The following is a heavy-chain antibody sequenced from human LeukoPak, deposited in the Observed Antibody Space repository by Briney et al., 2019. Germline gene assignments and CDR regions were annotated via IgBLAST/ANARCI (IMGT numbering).Heavy chain of an antibody. Sequence: GGTLRLSCAASGFTFSSHAMSWVRQAPGKGLEWVSIISGSGGVTYYADSVEGRFTISRDNSKNTLYLQMNSLRAEDTAVYYCAKDGYYYDSSAYYVIYYFDSWGQGTLVTVSS. J-gene: IGHJ4*02. D-gene: IGHD3-22*01. CDR3: AKDGYYYDSSAYYVIYYFDS. V-gene: IGHV3-23*01. CDR1: GFTFSSHA. CDR2: ISGSGGVT.